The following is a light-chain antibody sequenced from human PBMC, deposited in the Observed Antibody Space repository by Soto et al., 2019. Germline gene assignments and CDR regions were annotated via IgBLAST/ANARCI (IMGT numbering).Light chain of an antibody. CDR3: GTWENSLSAGV. J-gene: IGLJ2*01. Sequence: QAVVTQPPSVSAAPGQKVTISCSGSSSNIGNNYVSWYQQLPGTAPKLLIFENNKRPSGIPDRFSGSTSGTSATLGITGLQTGDEADYYCGTWENSLSAGVFGGGTKVTVL. CDR1: SSNIGNNY. V-gene: IGLV1-51*02. CDR2: ENN.